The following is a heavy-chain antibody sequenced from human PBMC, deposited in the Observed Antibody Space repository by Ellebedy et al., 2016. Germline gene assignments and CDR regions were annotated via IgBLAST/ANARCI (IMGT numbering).Heavy chain of an antibody. J-gene: IGHJ4*02. V-gene: IGHV4-59*01. CDR3: ARESSSSFDY. D-gene: IGHD6-6*01. Sequence: GSLRLSXTVSGGSISSYYWSWIRQPPGKGLEWIGYIYYSGSTNYNPSLKSRVTISVDTSKNQFSLKLSSVTAADTAVYYCARESSSSFDYWGQGTLVTVSS. CDR1: GGSISSYY. CDR2: IYYSGST.